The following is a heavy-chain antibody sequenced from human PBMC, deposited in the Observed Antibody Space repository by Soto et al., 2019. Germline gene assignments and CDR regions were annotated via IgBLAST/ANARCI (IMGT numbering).Heavy chain of an antibody. CDR2: ISWDGSRS. CDR3: GKDVCSGATTACCTRLDS. D-gene: IGHD1-26*01. CDR1: GFTFYDYA. J-gene: IGHJ4*02. Sequence: PGASLRLSCAASGFTFYDYAMHWVRQAPWKGLELVSLISWDGSRSYYAYSVKGRFIISRDNKKESLSLLMTSQGTEDSGLYYCGKDVCSGATTACCTRLDSWGQGTQVSVSS. V-gene: IGHV3-43D*04.